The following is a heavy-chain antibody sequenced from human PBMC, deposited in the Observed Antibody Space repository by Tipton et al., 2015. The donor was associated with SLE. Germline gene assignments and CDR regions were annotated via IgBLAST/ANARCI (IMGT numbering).Heavy chain of an antibody. Sequence: TLSLTCTVSGDSLSSIGYYWTWIRQQPGKGLEWMGYIYYTGTTNYNPSVRSRVSISLDTSKNQFSLKVKSVTTADTAVYYCASSFYCGGDCYPYYFDYWDQGTLVTVSS. CDR1: GDSLSSIGYY. J-gene: IGHJ4*02. CDR3: ASSFYCGGDCYPYYFDY. CDR2: IYYTGTT. V-gene: IGHV4-31*03. D-gene: IGHD2-21*01.